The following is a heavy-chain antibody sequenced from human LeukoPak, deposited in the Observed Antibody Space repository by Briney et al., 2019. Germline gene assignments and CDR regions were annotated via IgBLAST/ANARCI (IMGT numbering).Heavy chain of an antibody. D-gene: IGHD5-18*01. CDR3: AREYSYGPFYYYYMDV. CDR2: IYSGGST. V-gene: IGHV3-66*01. Sequence: SGGSLRLSCAASGFTVSSNYMSWVRQAPGKGLEWVSVIYSGGSTYYADSVKGRFTISRDNSKNTLYLQMNSLRAEDTAVYYCAREYSYGPFYYYYMDVWGKGTTVTISS. J-gene: IGHJ6*03. CDR1: GFTVSSNY.